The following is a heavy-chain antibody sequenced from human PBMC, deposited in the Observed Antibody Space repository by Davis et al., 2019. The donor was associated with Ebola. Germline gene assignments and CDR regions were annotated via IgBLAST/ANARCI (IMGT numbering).Heavy chain of an antibody. CDR1: GGSISSYY. Sequence: MPSETLSLTCTVSGGSISSYYWSWIRQPPGKGLEWIGYIYYSGSTNYNPSLKSRVTISVDTSNNQFSLKLSSVTAADTAVYYCAAEEGMSAYFDYWGQGTLVTVSS. J-gene: IGHJ4*02. CDR3: AAEEGMSAYFDY. D-gene: IGHD2-21*01. CDR2: IYYSGST. V-gene: IGHV4-59*01.